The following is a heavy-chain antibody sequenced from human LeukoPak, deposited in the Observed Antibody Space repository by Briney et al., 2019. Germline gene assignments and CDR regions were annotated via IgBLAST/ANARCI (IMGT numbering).Heavy chain of an antibody. Sequence: ASVKVSCKASGYTFTGYYMHWVRQAPGQGLEWMGWINPNSGGTNYAQKFQGRVTMTRDTSISTAYMELSRLRSDDTAVYYCARAGPRGLAAPMRSYYYYYYYMDVWGKGTTVTVSS. J-gene: IGHJ6*03. V-gene: IGHV1-2*02. CDR3: ARAGPRGLAAPMRSYYYYYYYMDV. CDR1: GYTFTGYY. D-gene: IGHD2-15*01. CDR2: INPNSGGT.